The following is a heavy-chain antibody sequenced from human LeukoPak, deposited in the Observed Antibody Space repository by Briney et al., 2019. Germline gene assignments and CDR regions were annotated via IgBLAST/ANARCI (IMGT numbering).Heavy chain of an antibody. V-gene: IGHV4-34*01. Sequence: SETLSLTCAVYGGSFSGYYWSWIRQPPGKGLEWIGEINHSGSTNYDPSLKSRVTISVDTSKNQFSPKLSSVTAADTAVYYCARGLANYYGSGSYYRLWGQGTLVTVSS. J-gene: IGHJ4*02. D-gene: IGHD3-10*01. CDR2: INHSGST. CDR1: GGSFSGYY. CDR3: ARGLANYYGSGSYYRL.